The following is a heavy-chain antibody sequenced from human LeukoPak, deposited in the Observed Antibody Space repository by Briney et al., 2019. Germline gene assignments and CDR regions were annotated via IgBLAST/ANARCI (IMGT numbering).Heavy chain of an antibody. V-gene: IGHV1-2*02. D-gene: IGHD3-16*01. CDR3: ARETSDYAAAY. J-gene: IGHJ4*02. CDR2: INPNSGAT. Sequence: ASVKVSCKASGYTFTDYYLHWVRQAPGQGLEWMGWINPNSGATNYAQKFQGRVTMTRDTSISTAYMELSRLTSDDTAVYYCARETSDYAAAYWGQGTLATVSS. CDR1: GYTFTDYY.